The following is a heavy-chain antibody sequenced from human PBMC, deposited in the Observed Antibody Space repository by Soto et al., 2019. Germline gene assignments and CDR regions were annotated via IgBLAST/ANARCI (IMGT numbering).Heavy chain of an antibody. Sequence: ASVTVSCKTSGYTFTDYAIHWVRQAPGQGLEWLGWIAAGNGNTKFSQNFQGRVFITRDTSATTAYMELTSLRSEDTAVYYCARESLRMWTPDFWGQGTLVTVSS. J-gene: IGHJ4*02. CDR1: GYTFTDYA. D-gene: IGHD2-15*01. V-gene: IGHV1-3*01. CDR3: ARESLRMWTPDF. CDR2: IAAGNGNT.